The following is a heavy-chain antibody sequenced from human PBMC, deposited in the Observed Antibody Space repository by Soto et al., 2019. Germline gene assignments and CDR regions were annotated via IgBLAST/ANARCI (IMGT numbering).Heavy chain of an antibody. CDR3: ARARADYYDSSGYPLGY. D-gene: IGHD3-22*01. J-gene: IGHJ4*02. CDR2: IKQDGSEK. Sequence: GGSLRLSCVATGFTFSSYWMSWVRQAPGKGLEWVANIKQDGSEKYYVDSVKGRFTISRDNAKNSLYLQMNSLRAEDTAVYYCARARADYYDSSGYPLGYWGQGTLVTVSS. V-gene: IGHV3-7*04. CDR1: GFTFSSYW.